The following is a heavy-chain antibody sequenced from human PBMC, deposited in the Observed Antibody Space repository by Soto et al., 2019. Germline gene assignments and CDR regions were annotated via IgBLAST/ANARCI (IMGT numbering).Heavy chain of an antibody. D-gene: IGHD6-13*01. Sequence: QVQLVQSGAEVKKPGSSVKVSCKASGGTFSSYTISWVRQAPGQGLEWMGRISPIIGIANYAQKFQGRVTITADKSTSTAYLELSSLRSEDTAVYYCAAIAAAYHMGYYMDVWGKGTTVTVSS. CDR2: ISPIIGIA. CDR1: GGTFSSYT. J-gene: IGHJ6*03. CDR3: AAIAAAYHMGYYMDV. V-gene: IGHV1-69*02.